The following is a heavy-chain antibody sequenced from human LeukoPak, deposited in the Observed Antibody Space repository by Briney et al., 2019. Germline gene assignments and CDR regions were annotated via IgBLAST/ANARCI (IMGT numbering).Heavy chain of an antibody. CDR2: ISYDGSNK. CDR3: AXDLRYFDWLPTKAHHFDY. Sequence: GGSLRLSCAASGFTFSSYGMHWVRQAPGKGLEWVAVISYDGSNKYYADSVKGRFTISRDNSKNTLYLQMNSLRAEDTAVYYCAXDLRYFDWLPTKAHHFDYWGQGTLVTVSS. J-gene: IGHJ4*02. D-gene: IGHD3-9*01. CDR1: GFTFSSYG. V-gene: IGHV3-30*03.